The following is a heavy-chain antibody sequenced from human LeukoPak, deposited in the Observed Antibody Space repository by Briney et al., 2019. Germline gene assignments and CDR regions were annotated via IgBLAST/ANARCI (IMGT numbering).Heavy chain of an antibody. CDR1: GFTFSSYA. D-gene: IGHD6-13*01. V-gene: IGHV3-30-3*01. CDR2: ISYDGSNK. J-gene: IGHJ4*02. Sequence: PGGSLRPSCAASGFTFSSYAMHWVRQAPGKGLEWVAVISYDGSNKYYADSVKGRFTISRDNSKNTLYLQMNSLRAEDTAVYYCAREAAAGYFDYWGQGTLVTVSS. CDR3: AREAAAGYFDY.